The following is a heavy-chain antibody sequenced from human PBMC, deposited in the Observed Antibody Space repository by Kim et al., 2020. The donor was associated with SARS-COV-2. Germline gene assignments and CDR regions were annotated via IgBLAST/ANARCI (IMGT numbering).Heavy chain of an antibody. D-gene: IGHD3-10*01. CDR3: AREQNSGSSY. J-gene: IGHJ4*02. V-gene: IGHV4-31*03. CDR2: IYYSGST. Sequence: SETLSLTCTVSGGSISSGGYYWSWIRQHPGKGLEWIGYIYYSGSTYYNPSLKSRVTISVDTSKNQFSLKLSSVTAADTAVYYCAREQNSGSSYWGQGTLVTVSS. CDR1: GGSISSGGYY.